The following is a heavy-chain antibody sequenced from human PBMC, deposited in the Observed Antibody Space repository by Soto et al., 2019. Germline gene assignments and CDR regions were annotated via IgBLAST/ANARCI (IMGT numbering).Heavy chain of an antibody. CDR2: IYYRGRT. J-gene: IGHJ4*02. CDR1: GGSISSGGYY. D-gene: IGHD4-4*01. Sequence: SETRALTGTVSGGSISSGGYYWSWIRQHPGRGLEWIGYIYYRGRTYYNPSLKRRVSISVDKSKNQFSLKLTSVTAADTAVYYCASQKLDVPAFFDYWGQGTLVTVSP. V-gene: IGHV4-31*03. CDR3: ASQKLDVPAFFDY.